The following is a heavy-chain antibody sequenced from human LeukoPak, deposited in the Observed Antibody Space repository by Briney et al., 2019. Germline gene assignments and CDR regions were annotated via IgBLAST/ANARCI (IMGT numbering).Heavy chain of an antibody. J-gene: IGHJ4*02. V-gene: IGHV3-21*01. D-gene: IGHD1-26*01. CDR2: IGSGSYI. CDR1: GFTFSTYR. CDR3: AKNRNGAELDY. Sequence: PGGSLRLSCAASGFTFSTYRMNWVRQAPGKGLEWVSSIGSGSYIYYADSLKGRFTISRDNAKNSLFLQMNSLRAEDTAVYYCAKNRNGAELDYWGQGTLVTVSS.